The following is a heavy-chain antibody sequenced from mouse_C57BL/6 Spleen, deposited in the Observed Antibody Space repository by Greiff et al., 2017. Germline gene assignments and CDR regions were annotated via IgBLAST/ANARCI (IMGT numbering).Heavy chain of an antibody. D-gene: IGHD2-5*01. J-gene: IGHJ4*01. CDR1: GYSITSGYY. CDR2: ISYDGSN. V-gene: IGHV3-6*01. Sequence: DVKLVESGPGLVKPSQSLSLTCSVTGYSITSGYYWNWIRQFPGNKLEWMGYISYDGSNNYNPSLKNRISITRDTSKNQFFLKLNSVTTEDTATYYCATYYSNYDAMDYWGQGTSVTVSS. CDR3: ATYYSNYDAMDY.